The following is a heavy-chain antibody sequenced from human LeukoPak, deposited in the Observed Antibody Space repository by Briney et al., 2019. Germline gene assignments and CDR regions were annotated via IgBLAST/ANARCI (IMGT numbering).Heavy chain of an antibody. V-gene: IGHV4-31*03. CDR3: AGGPDRAKVGH. D-gene: IGHD1-26*01. CDR2: IYYSGTT. CDR1: SGSISSADYY. Sequence: EASETLSLTCTVSSGSISSADYYWNWVRQHPGKGLEWIGYIYYSGTTFYNPSLKSRISISLDTSKNQFSLRLSSVTAADTAVYYCAGGPDRAKVGHWGQGALVTVSS. J-gene: IGHJ4*02.